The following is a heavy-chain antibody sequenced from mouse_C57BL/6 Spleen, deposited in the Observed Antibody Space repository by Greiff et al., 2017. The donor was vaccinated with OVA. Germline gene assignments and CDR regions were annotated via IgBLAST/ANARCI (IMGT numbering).Heavy chain of an antibody. Sequence: EVQLQESGPGLVKPSQSLSLTCSVTGYSITSGYYWNWIRQFPGNKLEWMGYISYDGSNNYNPSLKNRISITRDTSKNQFFLKLNSVTTEDTATYYCAREGLYYYGSSSYWYFDVWGTGTTVTVSS. V-gene: IGHV3-6*01. CDR3: AREGLYYYGSSSYWYFDV. CDR1: GYSITSGYY. D-gene: IGHD1-1*01. CDR2: ISYDGSN. J-gene: IGHJ1*03.